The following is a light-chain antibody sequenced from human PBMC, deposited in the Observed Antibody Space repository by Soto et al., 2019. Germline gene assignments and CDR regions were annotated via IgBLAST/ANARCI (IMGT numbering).Light chain of an antibody. Sequence: QSALTQPASVSGSPGQSITISCTGTSSDVGGYNYVSWYQQHPGKAPQLIIYDVANRPSGVSNRFSGYKSGNTASLTISGLQAEDEADYYCSSYTSSSTYVVFGGGTMLTVL. J-gene: IGLJ2*01. V-gene: IGLV2-14*03. CDR3: SSYTSSSTYVV. CDR1: SSDVGGYNY. CDR2: DVA.